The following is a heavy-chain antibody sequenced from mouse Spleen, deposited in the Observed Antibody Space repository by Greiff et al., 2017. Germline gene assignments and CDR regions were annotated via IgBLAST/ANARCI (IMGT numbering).Heavy chain of an antibody. CDR2: IHYSGST. CDR1: GYSITSGYG. CDR3: TRETAVVADFDY. V-gene: IGHV3-1*02. J-gene: IGHJ2*01. D-gene: IGHD1-1*01. Sequence: VQLKESGPDLVKPSQSLSLTCTVTGYSITSGYGWHWIRQFPGNKLEWMGYIHYSGSTNYNPSLKSRISITRDTSKNQFFLRLSSVTTEDTATXYCTRETAVVADFDYWGQGTTLTVSS.